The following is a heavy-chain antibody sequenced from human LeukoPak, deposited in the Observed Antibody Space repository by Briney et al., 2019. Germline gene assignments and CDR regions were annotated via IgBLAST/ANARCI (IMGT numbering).Heavy chain of an antibody. J-gene: IGHJ4*02. D-gene: IGHD1-26*01. CDR3: SKDGNPGIVGPTKDYLDY. Sequence: GGSLRLSCAASGFTLSSYAMSWVRQAPGKGLEWVSAISGSGGSTYYADSVKGRFTISRDNSKNTLYLQMNSLRAEDTAVYYCSKDGNPGIVGPTKDYLDYWGQGTLVTVSS. V-gene: IGHV3-23*01. CDR1: GFTLSSYA. CDR2: ISGSGGST.